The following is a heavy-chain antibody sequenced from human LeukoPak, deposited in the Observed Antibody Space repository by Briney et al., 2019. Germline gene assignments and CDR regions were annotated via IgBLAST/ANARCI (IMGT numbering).Heavy chain of an antibody. D-gene: IGHD3-10*01. Sequence: ASVKVSCKASGYTFTSYGISWVRQAPGQRLEWMGWINAGNGNTKYSQKFQGRVTITRDTSASTAYMELSSLRSEDTAVYYCARVIGALGHFDYWGQGTLVTVSS. CDR3: ARVIGALGHFDY. J-gene: IGHJ4*02. CDR2: INAGNGNT. V-gene: IGHV1-3*01. CDR1: GYTFTSYG.